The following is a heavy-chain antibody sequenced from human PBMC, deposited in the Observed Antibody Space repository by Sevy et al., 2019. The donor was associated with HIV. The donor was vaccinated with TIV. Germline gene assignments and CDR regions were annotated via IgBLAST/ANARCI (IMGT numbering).Heavy chain of an antibody. CDR1: GFTFTGYE. D-gene: IGHD3-22*01. CDR3: ARGPHYYYDSTSFFEY. CDR2: IISSAKSI. J-gene: IGHJ4*02. Sequence: GGSLRLSCTASGFTFTGYEMNWVRQAPGKGLEWVSSIISSAKSIYYADSVKGRFTVSRDNAKNSLFLQMNSLRAEDTAIYYCARGPHYYYDSTSFFEYWGQGTLVTVSS. V-gene: IGHV3-48*03.